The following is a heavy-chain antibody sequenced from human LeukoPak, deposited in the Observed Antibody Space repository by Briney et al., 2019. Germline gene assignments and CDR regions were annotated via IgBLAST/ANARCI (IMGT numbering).Heavy chain of an antibody. J-gene: IGHJ4*02. V-gene: IGHV3-30*02. CDR3: AKDARFLEWLFYFDY. D-gene: IGHD3-3*01. CDR2: IRYDGINK. CDR1: GFTFSSYA. Sequence: PGGSLRLSCAASGFTFSSYAMHWVRQAPGQGLEWVAFIRYDGINKYSAASVKGRFTISRDNSKNALYLQMNSLRAEDTAVYYCAKDARFLEWLFYFDYWGQGTLVTVSS.